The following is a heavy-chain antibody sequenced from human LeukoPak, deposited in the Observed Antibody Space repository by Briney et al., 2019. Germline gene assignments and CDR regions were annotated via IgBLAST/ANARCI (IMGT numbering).Heavy chain of an antibody. CDR1: GYTFTSYG. CDR3: AREGGEGSGWYWNYYHGMDV. V-gene: IGHV1-18*01. J-gene: IGHJ6*02. D-gene: IGHD6-19*01. Sequence: GASVKVSCKASGYTFTSYGISWVRQAPGQGLEWMGWISAYNGNTNYAQKLQGRVTMTTDTSTSTAYMELRSLRSDDTAVYYCAREGGEGSGWYWNYYHGMDVWGQGTTVTVSS. CDR2: ISAYNGNT.